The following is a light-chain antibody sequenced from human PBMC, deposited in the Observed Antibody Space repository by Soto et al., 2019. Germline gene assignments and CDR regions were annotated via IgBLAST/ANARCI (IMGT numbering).Light chain of an antibody. Sequence: QSVLTQPASVSGSPGQSGTISCTGGSGDVGAYKYVSWYQKHPGKAPKLMIYGVSNRPSGVSNRFSGSKSGNTAFLTISVLHPEDEADYYCSSFTGPTTLDVFGTGTKVTVL. CDR1: SGDVGAYKY. J-gene: IGLJ1*01. CDR2: GVS. CDR3: SSFTGPTTLDV. V-gene: IGLV2-14*03.